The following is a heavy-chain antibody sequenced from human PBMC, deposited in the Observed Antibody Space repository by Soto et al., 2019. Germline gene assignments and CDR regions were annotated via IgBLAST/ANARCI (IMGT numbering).Heavy chain of an antibody. J-gene: IGHJ4*02. CDR2: IYYSGST. Sequence: SETLSLTCTVSGGSISSSSYYWGWIRQPPGKGLEWIGSIYYSGSTYYNPSLKSRVTISVETSKNQFSLKLSSVTAADTAVYYCARRTLIVVPAAMREYYFDYWGQGTLVTVSS. V-gene: IGHV4-39*01. D-gene: IGHD2-2*01. CDR1: GGSISSSSYY. CDR3: ARRTLIVVPAAMREYYFDY.